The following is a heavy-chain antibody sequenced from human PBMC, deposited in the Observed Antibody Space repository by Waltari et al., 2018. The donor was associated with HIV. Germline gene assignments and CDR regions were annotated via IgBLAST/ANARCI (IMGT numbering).Heavy chain of an antibody. CDR2: IKPSSSST. CDR3: ARDLSYSGSYFPGY. V-gene: IGHV1-46*02. D-gene: IGHD1-26*01. J-gene: IGHJ4*02. CDR1: GYTFNTYY. Sequence: QVPLVQSGAEVKKPGASVKVSCTASGYTFNTYYIHWVRQAPGQGLEWMGAIKPSSSSTSYAQKFQGRVTMTRDTSTSTVYMEVSSLRYEDTAVYFCARDLSYSGSYFPGYWGQGTLVTVSS.